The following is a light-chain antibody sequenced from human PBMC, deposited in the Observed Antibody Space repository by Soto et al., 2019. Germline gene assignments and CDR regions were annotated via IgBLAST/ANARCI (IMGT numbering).Light chain of an antibody. CDR2: DVS. Sequence: QSALTQPASVSGSPGQSITISCTGTSRDVGGYNYVSWYQQHPGKAPKLMIYDVSNRPSGVSNRFSGSKSGNTASLTISGLQAEDEADYYCSSYTSISTPDVVFGGGTQLTVL. CDR1: SRDVGGYNY. V-gene: IGLV2-14*01. J-gene: IGLJ2*01. CDR3: SSYTSISTPDVV.